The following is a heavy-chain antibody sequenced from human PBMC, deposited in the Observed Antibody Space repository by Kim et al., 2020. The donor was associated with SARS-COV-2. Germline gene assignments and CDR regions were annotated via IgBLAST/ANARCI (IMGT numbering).Heavy chain of an antibody. J-gene: IGHJ2*01. CDR2: ITSSGGTS. Sequence: GGSLRLSCAASGFTFSSYALSWVRQAPGKGLEWVSTITSSGGTSFDADSVKGRFTISRDNSKATLYLHMSTVRDDDTAVYYCAKDEYYGLNWYFDLWGRG. D-gene: IGHD3-3*01. CDR1: GFTFSSYA. V-gene: IGHV3-23*01. CDR3: AKDEYYGLNWYFDL.